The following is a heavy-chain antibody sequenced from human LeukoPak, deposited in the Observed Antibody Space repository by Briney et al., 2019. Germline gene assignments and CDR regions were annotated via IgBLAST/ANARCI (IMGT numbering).Heavy chain of an antibody. CDR1: GGSISSYY. V-gene: IGHV4-59*12. Sequence: SETLSLTCTVSGGSISSYYWSWIRQPPGKGLEWIGYIYYSGSTNHNPSLKSRVTISVDTSKNQFSLKLSSVTAADTAVYYCARDGSGSYSHWFDPWGQGTLVTVSS. J-gene: IGHJ5*02. D-gene: IGHD3-10*01. CDR2: IYYSGST. CDR3: ARDGSGSYSHWFDP.